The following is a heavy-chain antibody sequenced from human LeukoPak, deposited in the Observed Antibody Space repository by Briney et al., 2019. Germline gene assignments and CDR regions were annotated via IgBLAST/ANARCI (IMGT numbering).Heavy chain of an antibody. CDR1: GYTFTSYY. D-gene: IGHD3-22*01. Sequence: ASVKVSCKASGYTFTSYYMHWVRQAPGQGLEWMGIINPSGGSTSYAQKFQGRVTMTRDTSTSTVYMELSSLRSEDTAVYYCARGGYYDSSGYYYYYYGMDVWGQGTTVTVSS. V-gene: IGHV1-46*01. J-gene: IGHJ6*02. CDR3: ARGGYYDSSGYYYYYYGMDV. CDR2: INPSGGST.